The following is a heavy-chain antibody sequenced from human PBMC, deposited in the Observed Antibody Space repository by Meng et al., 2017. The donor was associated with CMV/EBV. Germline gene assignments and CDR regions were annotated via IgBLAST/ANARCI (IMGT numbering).Heavy chain of an antibody. CDR3: ARDVVGAEAYFDY. V-gene: IGHV3-7*01. J-gene: IGHJ4*02. D-gene: IGHD1-26*01. CDR1: GFTFSSYW. Sequence: GGSLRLSCAASGFTFSSYWMSWVRQAPGKGLEWVANIKQDGSEKYYVDSVKGRFTISRDNAKTSLYLQMNSLRAEDTAVYYCARDVVGAEAYFDYWGQGTLVTVSS. CDR2: IKQDGSEK.